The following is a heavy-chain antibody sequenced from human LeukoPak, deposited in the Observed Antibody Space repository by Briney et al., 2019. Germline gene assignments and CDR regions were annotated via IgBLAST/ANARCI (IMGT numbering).Heavy chain of an antibody. CDR3: AREQTGDQNFDY. Sequence: SQTLSLTCAISGDSVSSNTAAWNWIRQSPSRGLEWLGRTYYRSKWCNNYAVSMRSRISINPDTSKNQFSLQLKSVTPEDTAVYYCAREQTGDQNFDYWGQGTLVTVSS. J-gene: IGHJ4*02. CDR2: TYYRSKWCN. D-gene: IGHD7-27*01. CDR1: GDSVSSNTAA. V-gene: IGHV6-1*01.